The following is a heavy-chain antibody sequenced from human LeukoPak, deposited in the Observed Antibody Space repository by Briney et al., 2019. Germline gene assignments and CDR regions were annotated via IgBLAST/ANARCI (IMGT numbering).Heavy chain of an antibody. CDR3: AKAHYDFWSGYYAPDY. V-gene: IGHV3-23*01. CDR2: ISGSGGST. J-gene: IGHJ4*02. CDR1: GFTFSSYA. Sequence: GGSLRLSCAASGFTFSSYAMSWVRQAPGKGLEWVSAISGSGGSTYYADSVKGRFTISRDNSKNTLYLQMNSPRAEDTAVYYCAKAHYDFWSGYYAPDYWGQGTLVTVSS. D-gene: IGHD3-3*01.